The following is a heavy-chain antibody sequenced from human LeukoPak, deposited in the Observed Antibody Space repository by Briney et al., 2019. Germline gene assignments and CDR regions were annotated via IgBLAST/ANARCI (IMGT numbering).Heavy chain of an antibody. V-gene: IGHV4-59*01. Sequence: SETLSLTCTVSGGSISSYYWSWIRQPPGKGLEWIGYIYYSGSTNYNPSLKSRVTISVDTSKNQFSLKLSSVTAADTAVYYCARAKLVGGYDSSGRYYFDYWGQGTLVTVSS. CDR3: ARAKLVGGYDSSGRYYFDY. D-gene: IGHD3-22*01. J-gene: IGHJ4*02. CDR1: GGSISSYY. CDR2: IYYSGST.